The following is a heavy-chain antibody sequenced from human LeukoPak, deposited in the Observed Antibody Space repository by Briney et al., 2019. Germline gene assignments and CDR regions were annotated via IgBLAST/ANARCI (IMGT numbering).Heavy chain of an antibody. D-gene: IGHD2-15*01. V-gene: IGHV3-30*18. CDR2: ISSDETNI. CDR3: AKDPYRVVFATGNYLDP. Sequence: GGSLRLFCATSGFTFSNYGMHCVRQAPGKGLEWVAVISSDETNIRYGDSVRGRFTVSRDNAKNTVYLQMNSLGADDTAVYYCAKDPYRVVFATGNYLDPWGQGTLVTVSS. CDR1: GFTFSNYG. J-gene: IGHJ5*02.